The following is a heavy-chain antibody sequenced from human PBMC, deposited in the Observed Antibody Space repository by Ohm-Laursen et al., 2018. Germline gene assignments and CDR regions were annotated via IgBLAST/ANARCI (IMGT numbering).Heavy chain of an antibody. D-gene: IGHD6-13*01. CDR1: GGSISSSSYY. Sequence: GTLSLTCIVSGGSISSSSYYWGWIRQPPGKGLEWIGGMYYSGNTYYNPSLKSLVTIAVDTSKNQFSLKLSSVTAADTSVYYCATSNNWYYFDYWGQGTLVTVSS. J-gene: IGHJ4*02. V-gene: IGHV4-39*01. CDR3: ATSNNWYYFDY. CDR2: MYYSGNT.